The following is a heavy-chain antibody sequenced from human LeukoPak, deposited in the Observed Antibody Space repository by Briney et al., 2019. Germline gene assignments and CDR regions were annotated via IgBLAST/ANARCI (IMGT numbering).Heavy chain of an antibody. J-gene: IGHJ4*02. D-gene: IGHD6-13*01. CDR3: ARLVISGYTSTWYLFDY. CDR2: IYHSGST. CDR1: GGSISSDY. Sequence: SETLSLTCTVSGGSISSDYWSWIRQPPGKGLEWIGHIYHSGSTKYNSSLKSRVTISIDTSKSQFSLRLSSVTAADTAVYYCARLVISGYTSTWYLFDYWGQETQVTVSS. V-gene: IGHV4-59*08.